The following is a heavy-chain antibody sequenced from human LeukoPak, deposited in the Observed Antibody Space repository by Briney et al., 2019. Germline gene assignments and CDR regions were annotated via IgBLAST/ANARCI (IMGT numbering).Heavy chain of an antibody. CDR2: IYHSGNT. CDR1: GGSISSDY. Sequence: PSETLSLTCTVSGGSISSDYWSWIRQPPGKGLEWIGYIYHSGNTNYNTSLKSRVTISVHTSKNQFSLKLSSVTAADTAVYYCARDKGDYGDYYWFDPWGQGTLVTVSS. D-gene: IGHD4-17*01. J-gene: IGHJ5*02. V-gene: IGHV4-59*01. CDR3: ARDKGDYGDYYWFDP.